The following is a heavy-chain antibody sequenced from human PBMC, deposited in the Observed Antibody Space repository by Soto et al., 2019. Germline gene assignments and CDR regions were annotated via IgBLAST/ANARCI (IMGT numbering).Heavy chain of an antibody. Sequence: SETLSLTCAVSGASFGTYYWGWIRQPPGKGLEWIGSIYYSGSTYYNPSLKSRVTISVDTSKNQFSLKLSSVTAADTAVYYCATQEVGGSYVYTFDPWGQGTLVTVSS. V-gene: IGHV4-39*01. CDR2: IYYSGST. CDR1: GASFGTYY. D-gene: IGHD1-26*01. CDR3: ATQEVGGSYVYTFDP. J-gene: IGHJ5*02.